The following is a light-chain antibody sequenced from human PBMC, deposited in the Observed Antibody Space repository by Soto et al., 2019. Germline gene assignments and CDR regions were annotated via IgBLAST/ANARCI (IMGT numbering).Light chain of an antibody. CDR3: QHRSNWS. CDR1: QSVSSY. CDR2: DAS. V-gene: IGKV3-11*01. Sequence: EIVLTQSPATLSLSPGERATLSCRASQSVSSYLAWYQQKPGQAPRLLIYDASNRATGIPARFSGSGSGTDFTLTISSLEPEDLAVYYCQHRSNWSFGGGTKVEIK. J-gene: IGKJ4*01.